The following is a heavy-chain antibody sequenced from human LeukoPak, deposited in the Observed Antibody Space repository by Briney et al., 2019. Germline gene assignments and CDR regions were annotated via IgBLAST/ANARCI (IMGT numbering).Heavy chain of an antibody. D-gene: IGHD6-13*01. J-gene: IGHJ4*02. CDR1: GGSISNHY. CDR3: ARTEQLVGLTFDY. Sequence: SETLSLTCTVSGGSISNHYWSWIRQPPGKGLQWIGYIYYSGSTNYNPSLKSRVTISVDTSKNQFSLKLSSVTAADTAVYYCARTEQLVGLTFDYWGQGTLVTVSS. V-gene: IGHV4-59*11. CDR2: IYYSGST.